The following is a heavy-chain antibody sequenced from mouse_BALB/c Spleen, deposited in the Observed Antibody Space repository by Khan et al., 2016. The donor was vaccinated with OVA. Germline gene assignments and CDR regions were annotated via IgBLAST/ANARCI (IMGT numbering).Heavy chain of an antibody. CDR2: IYPGSDNT. CDR1: GYTFTDYY. J-gene: IGHJ3*01. V-gene: IGHV1-77*01. CDR3: AREWAAWFPY. Sequence: QVRLQQSGAQLARPGASVRLSCKASGYTFTDYYINWMRQRTGEGLEWIGEIYPGSDNTYYNEKFKDRATLNADKSSSTAYMHLSSLTSEDSAVYFCAREWAAWFPYWGQGTLVTVSA.